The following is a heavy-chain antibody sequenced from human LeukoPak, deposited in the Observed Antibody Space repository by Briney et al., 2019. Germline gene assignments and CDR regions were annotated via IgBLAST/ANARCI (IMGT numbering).Heavy chain of an antibody. CDR2: INPNSGGT. Sequence: GASVKVSCKASGYTFTGYYMHWVRQAPGQRLEWMGWINPNSGGTNYAQKFQGRVTMTRDTSISTAYMELSRLRSDDTAVYYCARDYCSSTSCYGFIDYWGQGTLVTVSS. V-gene: IGHV1-2*02. J-gene: IGHJ4*02. CDR3: ARDYCSSTSCYGFIDY. CDR1: GYTFTGYY. D-gene: IGHD2-2*01.